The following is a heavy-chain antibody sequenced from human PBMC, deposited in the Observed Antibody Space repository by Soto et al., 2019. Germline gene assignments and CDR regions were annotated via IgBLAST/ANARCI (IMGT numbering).Heavy chain of an antibody. CDR3: ALLYDSSAFYHAFNI. Sequence: SGPTLVNPRQTLTLTCTFSGLSLSTSGVAVGWIRQPPGQAPEWLALIYWNDNERYSPSLKSRLTITKDTSKNQVLLTMTNMDRVDTATYYCALLYDSSAFYHAFNIWGQGTMVTVS. CDR2: IYWNDNE. CDR1: GLSLSTSGVA. J-gene: IGHJ3*02. V-gene: IGHV2-5*01. D-gene: IGHD3-22*01.